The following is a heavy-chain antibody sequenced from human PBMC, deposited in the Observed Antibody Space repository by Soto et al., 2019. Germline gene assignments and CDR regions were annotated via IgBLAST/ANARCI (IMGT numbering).Heavy chain of an antibody. CDR3: AHSRENTLKLRFLEWFPPYYFDY. D-gene: IGHD3-3*01. CDR2: IYWDDDK. Sequence: ESGPTLVNPTQTLTLTCTFSGFSLSTSGVGVGWIRQPPGKALEWLALIYWDDDKRYSPSLKSRLTITKHTSKNHVDLTMTNMDPVDTATYYCAHSRENTLKLRFLEWFPPYYFDYWGQGTLVTVSS. J-gene: IGHJ4*02. V-gene: IGHV2-5*02. CDR1: GFSLSTSGVG.